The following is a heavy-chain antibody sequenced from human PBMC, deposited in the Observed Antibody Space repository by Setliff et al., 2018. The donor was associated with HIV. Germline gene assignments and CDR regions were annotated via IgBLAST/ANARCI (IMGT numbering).Heavy chain of an antibody. CDR3: ARGQVVGYTYSGIEL. CDR2: FDSEDNKI. J-gene: IGHJ4*02. V-gene: IGHV1-24*01. D-gene: IGHD5-18*01. Sequence: ASVKVSCKVSGYTVTELSINWVRQAPGKGPEWMGGFDSEDNKIVYAQKFQGRVTTTEDTSTDTAYMELSSLRPEDTAVYYCARGQVVGYTYSGIELWGQGTLVT. CDR1: GYTVTELS.